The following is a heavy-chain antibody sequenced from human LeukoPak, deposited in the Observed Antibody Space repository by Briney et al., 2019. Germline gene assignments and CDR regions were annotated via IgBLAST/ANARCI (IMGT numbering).Heavy chain of an antibody. CDR3: ARTKLVNSYYYYGMDV. D-gene: IGHD3-9*01. J-gene: IGHJ6*02. CDR2: INQDVSAI. V-gene: IGHV3-7*01. CDR1: GFMFSNYW. Sequence: GGSLRLSCAGSGFMFSNYWMSWVRQAPGKGLEWVANINQDVSAIRYVDSVKGRFTISRDNAKNLLYLQMNSLRAEDTAVYYCARTKLVNSYYYYGMDVWGQGTTVTVSS.